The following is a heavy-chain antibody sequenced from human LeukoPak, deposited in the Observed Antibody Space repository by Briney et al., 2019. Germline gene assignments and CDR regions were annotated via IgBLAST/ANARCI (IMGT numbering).Heavy chain of an antibody. V-gene: IGHV4-39*01. Sequence: SETLSLTCTVSGGSISSSSYYWGWIRQPPGKGLEWIGSIYYSGSTYYNPSLRSRVSISVDTSKNQFSLKLSSVTAPDTAVYSCARHRRSFGEYYFDYWGQGTLVTVSS. CDR2: IYYSGST. CDR3: ARHRRSFGEYYFDY. J-gene: IGHJ4*02. D-gene: IGHD3-10*01. CDR1: GGSISSSSYY.